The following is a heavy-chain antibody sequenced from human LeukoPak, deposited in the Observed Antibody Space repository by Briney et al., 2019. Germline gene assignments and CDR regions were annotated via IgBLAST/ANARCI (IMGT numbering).Heavy chain of an antibody. D-gene: IGHD6-13*01. CDR1: GYTFTSYG. CDR3: ARGSPDRTAAGSYYYYYYMDV. CDR2: IIPIFCTA. V-gene: IGHV1-69*13. Sequence: GASVKVSCKASGYTFTSYGISWVRQAPGQGLEWMGGIIPIFCTANYAQKFQGRVTITADESTSTAYMELSSLRSEDTAVYYCARGSPDRTAAGSYYYYYYMDVWGKGTTVTVSS. J-gene: IGHJ6*03.